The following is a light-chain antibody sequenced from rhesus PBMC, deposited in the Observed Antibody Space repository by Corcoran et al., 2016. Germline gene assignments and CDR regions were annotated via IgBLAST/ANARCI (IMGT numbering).Light chain of an antibody. V-gene: IGKV1S8*01. Sequence: DIQMTQSPSALSTSVGDRVTIPCRASQNIYSNLAWYQQKPGKAPKLLIYAASSLQTGISSRFSGSGSGTDFTLTISSLQPEDSAAYYCQHYYDNPYSFGQGTKVEIK. CDR3: QHYYDNPYS. CDR2: AAS. J-gene: IGKJ2*01. CDR1: QNIYSN.